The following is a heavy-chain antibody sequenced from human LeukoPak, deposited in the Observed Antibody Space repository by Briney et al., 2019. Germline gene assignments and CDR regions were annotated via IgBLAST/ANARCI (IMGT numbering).Heavy chain of an antibody. Sequence: GGSPRLSCAASGFTFSNYDMHWVRQAPGKGLEWVSAISSSSSYIYYADSIKGRFTISRDNAENSLYLQMNSLRAVDTAVYFCARGEEKATITALDSWGQGTLVTVSS. CDR2: ISSSSSYI. D-gene: IGHD5-24*01. CDR3: ARGEEKATITALDS. V-gene: IGHV3-21*01. J-gene: IGHJ4*02. CDR1: GFTFSNYD.